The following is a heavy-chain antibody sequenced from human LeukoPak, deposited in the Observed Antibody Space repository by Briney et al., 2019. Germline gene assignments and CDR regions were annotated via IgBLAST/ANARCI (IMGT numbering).Heavy chain of an antibody. CDR3: ARVKSGVVDAFDI. Sequence: PSETLSLTCTVSGGSISSGGYYWSWIRQPPWKGLEWIGYIYHSGSTYYNPSLKSRVTISVDRSKNQFSLKLSSVTAADTAVYYCARVKSGVVDAFDIWGQGTMVTVSS. V-gene: IGHV4-30-2*01. CDR1: GGSISSGGYY. J-gene: IGHJ3*02. CDR2: IYHSGST. D-gene: IGHD3-3*01.